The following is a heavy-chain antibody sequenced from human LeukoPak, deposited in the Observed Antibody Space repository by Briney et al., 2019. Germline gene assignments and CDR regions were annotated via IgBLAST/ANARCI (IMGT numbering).Heavy chain of an antibody. CDR1: GYTFTSYY. V-gene: IGHV1-46*01. CDR3: ARGGYYDSPYNWFDP. Sequence: ASAKVSCKPSGYTFTSYYMHWVRQAPGQGLEWMGIINPSGGSTSYAQKFQGRVTMTRDMSTSTVYMELSSLRSEDTAVYYCARGGYYDSPYNWFDPWGQGTLVTVSS. J-gene: IGHJ5*02. D-gene: IGHD3-22*01. CDR2: INPSGGST.